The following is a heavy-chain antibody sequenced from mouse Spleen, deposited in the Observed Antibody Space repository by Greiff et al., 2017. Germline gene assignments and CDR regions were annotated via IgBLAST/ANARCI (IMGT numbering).Heavy chain of an antibody. V-gene: IGHV5-16*01. CDR1: GFTFSDYY. J-gene: IGHJ2*01. Sequence: EVKLVESEGGLVQPGSSMKLSCTASGFTFSDYYMAWVRQVPEKGLEWVANINYDGSSTYYLDSLKSRFISSRDNAKNILYLQMSSLKSEDTATYYCARDGQLGLPFDYWGQGTTLTVSS. D-gene: IGHD3-2*01. CDR2: INYDGSST. CDR3: ARDGQLGLPFDY.